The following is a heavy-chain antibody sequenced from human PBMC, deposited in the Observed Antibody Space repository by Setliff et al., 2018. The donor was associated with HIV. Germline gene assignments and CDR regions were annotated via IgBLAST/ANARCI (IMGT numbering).Heavy chain of an antibody. CDR2: IYYSGST. V-gene: IGHV4-39*07. J-gene: IGHJ6*04. CDR3: ARLGEHDTGDLDV. CDR1: GGSISSSNYY. D-gene: IGHD1-1*01. Sequence: SETLSLTCTVSGGSISSSNYYWGWIRQPPGKGLEWIGSIYYSGSTYYNPSLKSRVTISVATSKNQFFLTLTSVTAADSAVYYCARLGEHDTGDLDVWGKGTTVTVSS.